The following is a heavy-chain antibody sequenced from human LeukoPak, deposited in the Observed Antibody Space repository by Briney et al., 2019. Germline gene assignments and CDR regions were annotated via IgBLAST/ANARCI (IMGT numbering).Heavy chain of an antibody. D-gene: IGHD6-13*01. CDR1: GGTFSGYA. CDR3: ARVRAAAGMGYYFDY. CDR2: IIPISGTA. Sequence: SLKVSSQAPGGTFSGYAISWVRQAPGHAVEWMGGIIPISGTANSAQKFSGRVTITADAYTSTAYKERSSLRSEDTAVYYCARVRAAAGMGYYFDYWGQGTLVTVSS. V-gene: IGHV1-69*13. J-gene: IGHJ4*02.